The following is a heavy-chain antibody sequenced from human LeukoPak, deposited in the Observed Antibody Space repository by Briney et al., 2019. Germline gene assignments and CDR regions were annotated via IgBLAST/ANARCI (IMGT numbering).Heavy chain of an antibody. CDR3: ARDRITMVRGVTTTYYYYYMDV. CDR1: GGTFSSYA. J-gene: IGHJ6*03. V-gene: IGHV1-69*05. CDR2: IIPIFGTA. D-gene: IGHD3-10*01. Sequence: SVKVSCKASGGTFSSYAISWVRQAPGQGLEWMGGIIPIFGTANYAQKFQGRVTITTDESTSTAYMELSSLRSEDTAVYYCARDRITMVRGVTTTYYYYYMDVWGKGTTVTVSS.